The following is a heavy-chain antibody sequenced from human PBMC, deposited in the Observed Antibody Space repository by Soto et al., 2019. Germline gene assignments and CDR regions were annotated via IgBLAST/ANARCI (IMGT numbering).Heavy chain of an antibody. CDR1: AYSFTDY. J-gene: IGHJ3*01. D-gene: IGHD3-10*01. CDR2: INPNSGAR. Sequence: XSGKVSCKASAYSFTDYMYWVRQAPGQGLEWMGWINPNSGARHYAEKFQDRVSMTTDTSITTIYMELNRLIADDTAVYFCAMSKGRGALDVWGQGTMVTASS. CDR3: AMSKGRGALDV. V-gene: IGHV1-2*02.